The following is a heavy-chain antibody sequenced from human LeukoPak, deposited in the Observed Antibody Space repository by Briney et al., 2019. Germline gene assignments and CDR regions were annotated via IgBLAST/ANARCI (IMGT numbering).Heavy chain of an antibody. CDR3: ARDRMVAATSYYYYYYMDV. Sequence: SETLSLTCTVSGGSISSISYYWGWIRQPPGKGLEWIVSMYYSGSTYNNPSLKSRVTISVDTSKNQFSLKLSSVTAADTAVYYCARDRMVAATSYYYYYYMDVWGKGTTVTISS. V-gene: IGHV4-39*07. D-gene: IGHD2-15*01. J-gene: IGHJ6*03. CDR2: MYYSGST. CDR1: GGSISSISYY.